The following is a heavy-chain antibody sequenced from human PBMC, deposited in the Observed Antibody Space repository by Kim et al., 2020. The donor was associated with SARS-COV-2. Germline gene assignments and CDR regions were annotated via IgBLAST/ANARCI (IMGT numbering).Heavy chain of an antibody. Sequence: NTKYSQKFHGGVTTTRDTSASTAYMERSSLRSEDTAVYYCAAVAAAGLDYWGQGTLVTVSS. CDR2: NT. D-gene: IGHD6-13*01. V-gene: IGHV1-3*01. J-gene: IGHJ4*02. CDR3: AAVAAAGLDY.